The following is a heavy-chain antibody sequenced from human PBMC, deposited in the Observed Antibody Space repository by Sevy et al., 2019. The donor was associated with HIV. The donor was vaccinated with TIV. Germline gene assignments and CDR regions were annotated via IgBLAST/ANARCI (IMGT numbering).Heavy chain of an antibody. V-gene: IGHV3-15*01. J-gene: IGHJ4*02. CDR3: TAIDFGVVIRYFDF. D-gene: IGHD3-3*01. CDR2: IKSKTDGGTT. CDR1: GFTFSDAW. Sequence: GGSLRLSCAASGFTFSDAWMTWVRQAPGKGLEWVGRIKSKTDGGTTVYAAPVKGRFTISRDDSKNTLYLQMNSLKTEDTAVYYCTAIDFGVVIRYFDFWGQGALVTVSS.